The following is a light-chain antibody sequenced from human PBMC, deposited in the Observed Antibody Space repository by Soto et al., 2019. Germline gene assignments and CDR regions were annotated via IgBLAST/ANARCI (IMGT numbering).Light chain of an antibody. CDR2: ENN. J-gene: IGLJ3*02. CDR1: SYNIGNNY. CDR3: GTWDSSLSAWV. Sequence: QAVLTQPPSVSAAPGQKVTISCSGDSYNIGNNYVSWYQQLPGTAPKPLIYENNKRPSGIPDRFSGSPDRFAGSKSGTSATLAITGLQTGDEADYYCGTWDSSLSAWVFGGGTKLTVL. V-gene: IGLV1-51*02.